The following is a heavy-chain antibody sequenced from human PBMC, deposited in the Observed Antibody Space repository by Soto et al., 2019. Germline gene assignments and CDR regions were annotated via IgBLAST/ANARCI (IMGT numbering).Heavy chain of an antibody. Sequence: XSVKVSCKASGYSFTGYYMHWVRQAPGQGLEWMGWINPNSGGTNYAQKFQGRVTMTRDTSISTAYMELSRLRSDDTAVYYCARVGELHYYYYYGMDVWGQGTTVTVSS. CDR3: ARVGELHYYYYYGMDV. CDR1: GYSFTGYY. CDR2: INPNSGGT. D-gene: IGHD1-26*01. J-gene: IGHJ6*02. V-gene: IGHV1-2*02.